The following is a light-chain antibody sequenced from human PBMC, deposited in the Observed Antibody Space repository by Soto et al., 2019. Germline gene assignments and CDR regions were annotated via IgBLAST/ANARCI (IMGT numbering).Light chain of an antibody. V-gene: IGKV3-20*01. CDR1: QSVTSNY. CDR2: GAS. Sequence: IGLTQSPGTLSLYPGERATLSCRASQSVTSNYLAWYQQKPGQAPRLLIYGASSRATGIPDRFSGSGSGTDFTLTITRLEPEDFAVYYCQQYGKSPATFAPGTKVDI. CDR3: QQYGKSPAT. J-gene: IGKJ3*01.